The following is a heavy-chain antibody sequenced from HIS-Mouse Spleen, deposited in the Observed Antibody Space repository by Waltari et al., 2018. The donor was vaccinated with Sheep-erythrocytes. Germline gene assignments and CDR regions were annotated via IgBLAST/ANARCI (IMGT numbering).Heavy chain of an antibody. CDR3: ARGGRRGVVIMYYFDY. V-gene: IGHV3-30-3*01. Sequence: QVQLVESGGGVVQPGRSLRLSCAASGFTFSSYAMHWVRQAPGKGLEWVAVISDDGSNKYYADSVKGRFTISRDNSKNTLYLQMNSLRAEDTAVYYCARGGRRGVVIMYYFDYWGQGTLVTVSS. J-gene: IGHJ4*02. CDR2: ISDDGSNK. CDR1: GFTFSSYA. D-gene: IGHD3-3*01.